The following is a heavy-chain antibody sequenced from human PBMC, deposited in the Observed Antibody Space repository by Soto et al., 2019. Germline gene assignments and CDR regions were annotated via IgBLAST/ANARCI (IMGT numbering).Heavy chain of an antibody. CDR2: INSDGSST. J-gene: IGHJ6*03. V-gene: IGHV3-74*01. D-gene: IGHD6-13*01. CDR1: GFTFSSYW. CDR3: ARAGYSSSWAVYYYYMYV. Sequence: GGSLRLSCAASGFTFSSYWMHWVRQAPGKGLVWVSRINSDGSSTSYADSVKGRFIISRDNAKNTLYLQMNSLRAEDTAVYYCARAGYSSSWAVYYYYMYVWGKGTTVTVSS.